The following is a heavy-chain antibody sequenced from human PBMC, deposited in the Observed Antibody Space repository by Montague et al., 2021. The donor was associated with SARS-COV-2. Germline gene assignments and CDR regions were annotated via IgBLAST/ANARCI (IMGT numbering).Heavy chain of an antibody. CDR1: GFTFDDYA. Sequence: LSCAASGFTFDDYAMHWVRQAPGKGLEWVSGISWNSGSIGYADXVKGRFTISRDNAKNSLYLQMNSLRAEDTALYYCAKDMGPYGSGPYGMDVWGQGTTVTVSS. D-gene: IGHD3-10*01. V-gene: IGHV3-9*01. J-gene: IGHJ6*02. CDR2: ISWNSGSI. CDR3: AKDMGPYGSGPYGMDV.